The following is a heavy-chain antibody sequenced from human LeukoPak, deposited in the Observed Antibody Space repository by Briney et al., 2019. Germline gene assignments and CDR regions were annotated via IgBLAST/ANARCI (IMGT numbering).Heavy chain of an antibody. CDR2: ISHNGRSI. J-gene: IGHJ4*02. Sequence: GGSLRLSCAASGLTFSSYSMDWVRQAPGKGLEWVAYISHNGRSIYYADSVKGRFTISRDNAKNSLYLQMNSLRAEDTAVYYCARDWGHYYGSGSYLVYWGQGTLVTVSS. CDR1: GLTFSSYS. V-gene: IGHV3-21*05. D-gene: IGHD3-10*01. CDR3: ARDWGHYYGSGSYLVY.